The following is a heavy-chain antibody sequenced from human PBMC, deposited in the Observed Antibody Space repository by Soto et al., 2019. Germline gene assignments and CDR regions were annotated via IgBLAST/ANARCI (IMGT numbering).Heavy chain of an antibody. CDR3: ARDHSSSSADDY. CDR1: GGTFSSYT. J-gene: IGHJ4*02. D-gene: IGHD6-6*01. CDR2: IIPILGIA. V-gene: IGHV1-69*04. Sequence: SVTVSCKASGGTFSSYTIILVRQAPGQGLEWMGRIIPILGIANYAQKFQGRVTITADKSTSTAYMELSSLRSEDAAVYYCARDHSSSSADDYWGQGTLVTVSS.